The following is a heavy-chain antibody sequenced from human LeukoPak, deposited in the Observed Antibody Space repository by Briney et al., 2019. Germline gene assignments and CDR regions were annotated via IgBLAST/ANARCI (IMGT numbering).Heavy chain of an antibody. Sequence: GGFLRLSCAASGFTFSSYEMNWVRQAPGKGLEWVSYISTSGSIISYADSVKGRFTISRDNAKNSLYLQMNSLRAEDTAVYYCASNLLAFYGSTTWGQGTLVTVSS. D-gene: IGHD3-10*01. CDR3: ASNLLAFYGSTT. J-gene: IGHJ5*02. CDR2: ISTSGSII. V-gene: IGHV3-48*03. CDR1: GFTFSSYE.